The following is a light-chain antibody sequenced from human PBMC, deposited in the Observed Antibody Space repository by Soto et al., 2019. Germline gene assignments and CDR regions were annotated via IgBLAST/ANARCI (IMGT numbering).Light chain of an antibody. J-gene: IGKJ1*01. CDR3: QRYCSSPAWT. CDR2: GTS. Sequence: DIVLTQSPATLSLSPGERATLSCRASQSVDSNYLAWYQQRPGQAPSLLIFGTSSRATGIPDRFTGRWSGIDFSLIMRRLEPEDCAVYYCQRYCSSPAWTFGQGTRVEIK. CDR1: QSVDSNY. V-gene: IGKV3-20*01.